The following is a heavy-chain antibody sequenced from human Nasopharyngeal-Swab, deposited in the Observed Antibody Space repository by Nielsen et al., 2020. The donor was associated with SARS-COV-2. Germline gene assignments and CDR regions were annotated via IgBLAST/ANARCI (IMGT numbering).Heavy chain of an antibody. CDR3: ARDLTNSIGVAGNYYYGMDV. Sequence: ALVKVSCKASGYTFTSYYMHWVRQAPGQGLEWMGIINPSGGSTSYAQKFQGRVTMTRDTSTSTVYMELSSLRSEDTAVYYCARDLTNSIGVAGNYYYGMDVWGQGTTVTVSS. V-gene: IGHV1-46*01. CDR2: INPSGGST. J-gene: IGHJ6*02. D-gene: IGHD6-19*01. CDR1: GYTFTSYY.